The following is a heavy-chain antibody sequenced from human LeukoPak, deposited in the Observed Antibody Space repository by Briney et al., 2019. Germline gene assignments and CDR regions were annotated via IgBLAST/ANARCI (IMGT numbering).Heavy chain of an antibody. D-gene: IGHD2-15*01. CDR1: GFTFSSYA. CDR3: ARDQGMVAATFDY. J-gene: IGHJ4*02. V-gene: IGHV3-30-3*01. CDR2: ISYDGSNK. Sequence: GRSLRLSCAASGFTFSSYAMHWVRQAPGKGLEWVAVISYDGSNKYYADPVKGRFTISRDNSKNTLYLQMNSLRAEDTAVYYCARDQGMVAATFDYWGQGTLVTVSS.